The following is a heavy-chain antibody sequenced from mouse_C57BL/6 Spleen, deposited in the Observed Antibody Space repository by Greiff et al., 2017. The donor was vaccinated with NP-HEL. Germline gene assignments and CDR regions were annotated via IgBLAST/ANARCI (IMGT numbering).Heavy chain of an antibody. D-gene: IGHD2-4*01. CDR3: ARHRGYDYDRGFAY. V-gene: IGHV5-6*01. J-gene: IGHJ3*01. CDR1: GFTFSSYG. Sequence: VQLKESGGDLVKPGGSLKLSCAASGFTFSSYGMSWVRQTPDKRLEWVATISSGGSYTYYPDSVKGRFTISRDNAKNTLYLQMSSLKSEDTAMYYCARHRGYDYDRGFAYWGQGTLVTVSA. CDR2: ISSGGSYT.